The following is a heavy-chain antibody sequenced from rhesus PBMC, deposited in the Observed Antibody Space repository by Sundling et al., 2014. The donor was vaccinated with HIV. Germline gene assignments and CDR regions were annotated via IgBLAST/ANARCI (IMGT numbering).Heavy chain of an antibody. D-gene: IGHD3-3*01. CDR1: GGSISSSY. J-gene: IGHJ6*01. CDR2: IYGSGSST. Sequence: QLQLQESGPGLVKPSETLSVTCAVSGGSISSSYWSWVRQAPGKGLEWIGYIYGSGSSTNYNPSLKSRVTLSVDTSKNQLSLKLSSVTAADTAVYYCARDRTTIFGLVYGLGFLGPRGRRHRLL. V-gene: IGHV4-169*02. CDR3: ARDRTTIFGLVYGLGF.